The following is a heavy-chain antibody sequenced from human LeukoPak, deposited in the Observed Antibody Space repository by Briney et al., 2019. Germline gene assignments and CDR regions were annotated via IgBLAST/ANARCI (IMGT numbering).Heavy chain of an antibody. CDR2: ISPDGSSA. D-gene: IGHD3-22*01. V-gene: IGHV3-74*03. Sequence: GGSLRLSCAASGFSFSSYWMHWVRQAPGKGLVWVARISPDGSSALSADSVRGRFTISRDNAKNSLYLQMNSLRAEDTAVYYCARTRIATGWFDPWGQGTLVTVSS. CDR3: ARTRIATGWFDP. J-gene: IGHJ5*02. CDR1: GFSFSSYW.